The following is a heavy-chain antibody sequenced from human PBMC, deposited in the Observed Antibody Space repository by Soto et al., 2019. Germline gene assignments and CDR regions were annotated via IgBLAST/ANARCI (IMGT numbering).Heavy chain of an antibody. Sequence: PSETLSLTCTVSGGSISSYYWSWIRQPPGKGLEWIGYIYYSGSTNYNPSLKSRVTISVDTSKNQFSLKLSSVTAADTAVYYCARAFSLGDYQFDYWGQGTLVNVS. CDR2: IYYSGST. CDR1: GGSISSYY. D-gene: IGHD4-17*01. J-gene: IGHJ4*02. CDR3: ARAFSLGDYQFDY. V-gene: IGHV4-59*01.